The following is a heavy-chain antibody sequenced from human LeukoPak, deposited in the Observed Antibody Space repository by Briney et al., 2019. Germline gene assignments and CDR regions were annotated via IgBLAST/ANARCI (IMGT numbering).Heavy chain of an antibody. D-gene: IGHD2-2*03. CDR3: ARCDGCY. Sequence: SETLSLTCAVSGGSFSGYYWSWIRQPPGQGLEWIGEINNRRSTNYNTSLKSRVTISVDTSKNQFSLKLSSVTAADTAVYYCARCDGCYWGQGTLGTVSS. J-gene: IGHJ4*02. V-gene: IGHV4-34*01. CDR1: GGSFSGYY. CDR2: INNRRST.